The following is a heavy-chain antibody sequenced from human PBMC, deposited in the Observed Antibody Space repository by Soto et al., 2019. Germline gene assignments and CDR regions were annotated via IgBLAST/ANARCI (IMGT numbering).Heavy chain of an antibody. CDR3: ARPPDYYDSSGYSPFDY. J-gene: IGHJ4*02. Sequence: PSVKVSCKASGGTFSSYAISWVRQAPGQGLEWMGGIIPIFGTANYAQKFQGRVTITADESASTAYMELSSLRSEDTAVYYCARPPDYYDSSGYSPFDYWGQGTLVTVSS. CDR2: IIPIFGTA. V-gene: IGHV1-69*13. CDR1: GGTFSSYA. D-gene: IGHD3-22*01.